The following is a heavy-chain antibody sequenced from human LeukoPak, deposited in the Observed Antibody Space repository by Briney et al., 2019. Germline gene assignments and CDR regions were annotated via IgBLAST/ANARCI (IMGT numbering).Heavy chain of an antibody. D-gene: IGHD3-3*01. J-gene: IGHJ3*02. CDR3: ARGDFWSNAFDI. CDR1: GGSISSSSYY. V-gene: IGHV4-39*01. CDR2: IYYSGST. Sequence: SETLSLTCTVSGGSISSSSYYWGWIRQPPGKGLEWIGSIYYSGSTYYNPSLKSRVTISVDTSKNQFSLKLSSVTAADTAVYYCARGDFWSNAFDIWGQGTMVTVSS.